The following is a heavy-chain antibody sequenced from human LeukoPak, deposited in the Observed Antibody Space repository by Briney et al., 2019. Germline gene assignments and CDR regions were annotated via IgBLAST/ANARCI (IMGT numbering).Heavy chain of an antibody. J-gene: IGHJ4*02. D-gene: IGHD1-1*01. V-gene: IGHV3-21*01. CDR1: GFTFSSYS. Sequence: GGSLRLSCAASGFTFSSYSMNWVRQAPGKGLEWVSSISSSSSYIYYADSVKGRFTISRHNAKNSLYLHMNSLRAEDTAVYYCARDRLDGGTTKEYDYWGQGTLVTVSS. CDR2: ISSSSSYI. CDR3: ARDRLDGGTTKEYDY.